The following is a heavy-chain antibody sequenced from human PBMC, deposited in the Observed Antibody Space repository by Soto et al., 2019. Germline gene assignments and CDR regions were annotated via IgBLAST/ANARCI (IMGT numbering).Heavy chain of an antibody. CDR2: IRSKANSFAT. CDR3: TRGRVYKNWFDP. CDR1: GFTFSGSA. V-gene: IGHV3-73*01. J-gene: IGHJ5*02. D-gene: IGHD1-1*01. Sequence: GGSLRLSCAASGFTFSGSAMHWVRQASGKGLEWVGRIRSKANSFATAYAASVKGRFTISRDDSKNTAYLQMNSLKTEDTAVYYCTRGRVYKNWFDPWGQGTLVTVSS.